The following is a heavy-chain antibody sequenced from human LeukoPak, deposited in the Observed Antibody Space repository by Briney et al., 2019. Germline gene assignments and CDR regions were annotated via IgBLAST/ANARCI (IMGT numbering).Heavy chain of an antibody. CDR3: ARGRWGFGY. V-gene: IGHV4-59*01. CDR1: GGSISSYY. D-gene: IGHD7-27*01. J-gene: IGHJ4*02. Sequence: SETLSLTSTVSGGSISSYYWSWIRQPPGKGLEWIGYIYYSGSTNYNPSLKSRVTISADTSKIQFSLKRSSVTAADTAVYYCARGRWGFGYWGQGTLVTVSS. CDR2: IYYSGST.